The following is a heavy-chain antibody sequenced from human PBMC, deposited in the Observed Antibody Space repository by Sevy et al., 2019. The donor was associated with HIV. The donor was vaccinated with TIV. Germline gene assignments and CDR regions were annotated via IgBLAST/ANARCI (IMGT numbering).Heavy chain of an antibody. Sequence: GGSLRLSFAASGFTFDDYAMSWFRQAPGKGLEWVAFIARNSYEAYGGTTEYAASVKGRFIISRDDSKSIAYLQMNSLKTEDTAVYYCSRGLATADTPEYYLDYGGQGTLVTVSS. CDR3: SRGLATADTPEYYLDY. V-gene: IGHV3-49*03. D-gene: IGHD5-12*01. CDR1: GFTFDDYA. CDR2: IARNSYEAYGGTT. J-gene: IGHJ4*02.